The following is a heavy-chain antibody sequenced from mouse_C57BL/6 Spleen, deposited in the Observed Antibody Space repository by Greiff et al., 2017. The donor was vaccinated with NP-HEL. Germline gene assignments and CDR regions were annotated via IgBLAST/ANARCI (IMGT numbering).Heavy chain of an antibody. D-gene: IGHD1-1*01. J-gene: IGHJ1*03. CDR1: GFTFSSYA. CDR3: AREGPFYGSSYGYFDV. V-gene: IGHV5-4*01. CDR2: ISDGGSYT. Sequence: EVQVVESGGGLVKPGGSLKLSCAASGFTFSSYAMSWVRQTPEKRLEWVATISDGGSYTYYPDNVKGRFTISRDNAKNNLYLQMSHLKSEDTAMYYCAREGPFYGSSYGYFDVWGTGTTVTVSS.